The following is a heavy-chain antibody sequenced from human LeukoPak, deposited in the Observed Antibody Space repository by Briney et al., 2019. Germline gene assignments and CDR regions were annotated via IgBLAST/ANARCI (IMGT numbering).Heavy chain of an antibody. CDR1: GYTFTSYD. CDR2: MNPNSGNT. D-gene: IGHD1-1*01. CDR3: ARGSRYNWNDDQFDY. Sequence: ASVKVSCKASGYTFTSYDINWVRQATGQGLEWMGWMNPNSGNTGYVQKFQGRVTMTRNTSISTAYMELSSLRSEDTAVYYCARGSRYNWNDDQFDYWGQGTLVTVSS. J-gene: IGHJ4*02. V-gene: IGHV1-8*01.